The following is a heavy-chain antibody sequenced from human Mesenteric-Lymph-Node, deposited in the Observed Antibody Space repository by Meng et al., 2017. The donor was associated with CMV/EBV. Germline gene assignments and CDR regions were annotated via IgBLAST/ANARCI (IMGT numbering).Heavy chain of an antibody. CDR3: ARRGNYDSDYSEY. J-gene: IGHJ4*02. V-gene: IGHV4-39*01. Sequence: QLQLQEPGPGLVKPSETLSLSCIVSGDSISNSTYYWTGIRQPPGKGLEWIGSVHHSGTTYYNPSLKGRLTISVDTSANLFSLRLTTVTAADTATYYCARRGNYDSDYSEYWGQGTLVTVSS. CDR1: GDSISNSTYY. CDR2: VHHSGTT. D-gene: IGHD3-22*01.